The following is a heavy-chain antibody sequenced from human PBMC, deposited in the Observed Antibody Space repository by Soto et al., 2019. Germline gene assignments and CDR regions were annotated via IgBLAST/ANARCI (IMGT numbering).Heavy chain of an antibody. V-gene: IGHV3-74*01. CDR1: GFTFSSYW. Sequence: GSLRLSCAASGFTFSSYWMHWVRQAPGKGLVWVSRINSDGSSTSYADSVKGRFTISRDNAKNALYLQRNSLRAEDTAVYYCAREFRDCWSGYYYGMDVWGQGTTVTVSS. D-gene: IGHD3-3*01. J-gene: IGHJ6*02. CDR2: INSDGSST. CDR3: AREFRDCWSGYYYGMDV.